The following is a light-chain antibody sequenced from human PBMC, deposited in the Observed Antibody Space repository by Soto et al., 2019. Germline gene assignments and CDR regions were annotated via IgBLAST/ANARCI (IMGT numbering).Light chain of an antibody. CDR1: QSIRSGW. Sequence: DIHITQSPSTLSSSGGDRVTITCRASQSIRSGWLAWYQQKPGKAPKLLIDKESTLESGVPSRFSGGGSGKDLSLTITSLQPDDFESYSCQKYQDYKWKLGQGNKVDIK. J-gene: IGKJ1*01. V-gene: IGKV1-5*03. CDR2: KES. CDR3: QKYQDYKWK.